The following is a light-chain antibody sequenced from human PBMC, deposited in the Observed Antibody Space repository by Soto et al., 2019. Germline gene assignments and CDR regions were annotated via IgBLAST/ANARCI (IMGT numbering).Light chain of an antibody. CDR3: QQRSNWLYT. J-gene: IGKJ2*01. CDR2: DAS. V-gene: IGKV3-11*01. Sequence: EIVLTQSPATLSLSPGERATLSCRASQSVSSYLAWYQQKPGQAPRLLIYDASNRATGIPGRFSGSGSGTDFTLTISSLEPEDFAVYYCQQRSNWLYTFGQGTKLEIK. CDR1: QSVSSY.